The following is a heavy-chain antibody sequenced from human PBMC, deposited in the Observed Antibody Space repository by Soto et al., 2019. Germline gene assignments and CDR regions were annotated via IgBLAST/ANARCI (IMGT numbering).Heavy chain of an antibody. CDR3: ARGGVRWYLGY. CDR2: FYYSGST. Sequence: QVQLQESGPGLVKPSETLSLTCTVSGGSISSYYWSWIRQPPGKGLEWIGYFYYSGSTNYNPSLTRRVTMPVDTSKHQFSLMLTPVPAEDTALDYCARGGVRWYLGYWGQGTLVTVSS. D-gene: IGHD2-15*01. V-gene: IGHV4-59*08. CDR1: GGSISSYY. J-gene: IGHJ4*02.